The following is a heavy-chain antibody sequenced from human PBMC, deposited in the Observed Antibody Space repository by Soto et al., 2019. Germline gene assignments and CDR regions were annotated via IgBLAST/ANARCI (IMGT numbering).Heavy chain of an antibody. CDR2: IKQDGSEK. D-gene: IGHD3-9*01. V-gene: IGHV3-7*01. J-gene: IGHJ4*02. CDR1: GFTFSTYW. Sequence: PGGSLRLSCAASGFTFSTYWMSWVRQAPGKGLEWVANIKQDGSEKYYVDSVKGRFTISRDNAKNSLYLQMNSLRAEDTAAYYCARDNVILPAYYKLYFFDYWGQGILVTVSS. CDR3: ARDNVILPAYYKLYFFDY.